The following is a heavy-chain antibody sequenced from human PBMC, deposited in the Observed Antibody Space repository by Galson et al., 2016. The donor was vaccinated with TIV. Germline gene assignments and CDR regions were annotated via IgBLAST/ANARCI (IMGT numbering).Heavy chain of an antibody. CDR3: ALRRSSDIYRLAIWFDP. CDR1: GFSLNTHGMA. CDR2: IYWDDDK. Sequence: PALVKPTQTLTLTCTFSGFSLNTHGMAVGWIRQAPGKALEWLALIYWDDDKRYSAPLKSRLSISKDTSRNQVVLTMTNMAPLDTATYYCALRRSSDIYRLAIWFDPWGQGTLVTVSS. V-gene: IGHV2-5*02. D-gene: IGHD2-21*02. J-gene: IGHJ5*02.